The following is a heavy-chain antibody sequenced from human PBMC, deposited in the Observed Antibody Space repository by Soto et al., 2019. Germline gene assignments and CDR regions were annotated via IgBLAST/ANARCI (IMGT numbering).Heavy chain of an antibody. CDR2: IYPGDSDT. CDR3: ARHPWGMWFRFGMDV. V-gene: IGHV5-51*01. Sequence: GESLKISCKGSGYSFTSYWIGWVRQMPGKGLEWMGIIYPGDSDTRYSPSFQGQVTISADKSISTAYLQWSSLKASDTAMYYCARHPWGMWFRFGMDVWGQGTTVTVSS. J-gene: IGHJ6*02. D-gene: IGHD3-16*01. CDR1: GYSFTSYW.